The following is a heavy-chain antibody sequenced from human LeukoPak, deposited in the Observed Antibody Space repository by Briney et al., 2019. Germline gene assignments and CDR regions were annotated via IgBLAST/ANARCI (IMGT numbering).Heavy chain of an antibody. CDR1: GFTFSSYA. Sequence: GKSLRLSCAASGFTFSSYAIHWVRQAPATGLELVAVMSYDGSNKYYADSVKGRFTITRENSKNTLYLQMNSLRAEDTAVYYCARERLYCSSTSCYTGGFDYWGQGTLVTVSS. CDR3: ARERLYCSSTSCYTGGFDY. J-gene: IGHJ4*02. CDR2: MSYDGSNK. D-gene: IGHD2-2*02. V-gene: IGHV3-30*04.